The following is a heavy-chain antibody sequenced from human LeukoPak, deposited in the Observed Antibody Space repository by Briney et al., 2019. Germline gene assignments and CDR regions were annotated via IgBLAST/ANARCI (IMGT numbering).Heavy chain of an antibody. CDR1: GGSLSSGGFY. CDR2: IHNSGST. Sequence: SETLSLTCTVSGGSLSSGGFYWSWIRQHPGMGLEWIGYIHNSGSTYYSPSLKSRVTVSVDTSKNHFSLKLSSVTAADTAVYYCARTMRIYWYFDLWGRGTPVTVSS. V-gene: IGHV4-31*03. CDR3: ARTMRIYWYFDL. J-gene: IGHJ2*01.